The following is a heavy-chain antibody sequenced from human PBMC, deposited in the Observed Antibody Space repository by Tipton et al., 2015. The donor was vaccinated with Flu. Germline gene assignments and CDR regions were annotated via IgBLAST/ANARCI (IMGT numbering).Heavy chain of an antibody. CDR1: GGSFGDHY. Sequence: TLSLTCSVSGGSFGDHYWSWLRQSPMRVLEWIGEINHSGSTNYNSSLKSRLTISLDKSKNQFYLKLTSVTDADTGVYYCARERANIVPRYFAWVFGAYGAFDVWGQGTDVIISS. V-gene: IGHV4-34*01. CDR2: INHSGST. D-gene: IGHD3-9*01. J-gene: IGHJ3*01. CDR3: ARERANIVPRYFAWVFGAYGAFDV.